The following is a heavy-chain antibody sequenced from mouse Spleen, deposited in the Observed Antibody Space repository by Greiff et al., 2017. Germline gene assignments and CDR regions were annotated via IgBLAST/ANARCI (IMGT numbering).Heavy chain of an antibody. CDR2: ISSGGSYT. J-gene: IGHJ3*01. CDR3: ARAPNSFAY. CDR1: GFTFSSYA. D-gene: IGHD4-1*01. Sequence: EVKLVESGGGLVKPGGSLKLSCAASGFTFSSYAMSWVRQTPEKRLEWVATISSGGSYTYYPDSVKGRFTISRDNAKNTLYLQMSSLRSEDTAMYYCARAPNSFAYWGQGTLVTVSA. V-gene: IGHV5-9-1*01.